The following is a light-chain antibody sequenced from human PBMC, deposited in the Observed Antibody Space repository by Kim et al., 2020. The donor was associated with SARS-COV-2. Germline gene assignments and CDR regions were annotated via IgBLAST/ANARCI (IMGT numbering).Light chain of an antibody. CDR2: RNS. CDR1: SSNIGNND. J-gene: IGLJ2*01. Sequence: QSALTQPPSASGTPGQRVTISCSGSSSNIGNNDVYWYQHFPGTTPKLLIYRNSQRPSGVPDRLSGSKSGTSASLAISGLRSEDEADYYCATWDDTLSGFIFGGGTKVTVL. CDR3: ATWDDTLSGFI. V-gene: IGLV1-47*01.